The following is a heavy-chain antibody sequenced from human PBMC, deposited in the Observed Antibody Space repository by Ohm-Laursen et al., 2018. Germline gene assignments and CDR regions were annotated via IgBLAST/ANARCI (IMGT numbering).Heavy chain of an antibody. J-gene: IGHJ3*02. V-gene: IGHV3-9*01. CDR1: GFTFDDYA. D-gene: IGHD3-10*01. CDR2: ISWNSGSI. Sequence: SLRLSCAASGFTFDDYAMHWVRQAPGKGLEWASGISWNSGSIGYADSVKGRFTISRDNAKNSLYLQMNSLRAEDTALYYCAKDIGIGELPDPRAFDIWGQGTMVTVSS. CDR3: AKDIGIGELPDPRAFDI.